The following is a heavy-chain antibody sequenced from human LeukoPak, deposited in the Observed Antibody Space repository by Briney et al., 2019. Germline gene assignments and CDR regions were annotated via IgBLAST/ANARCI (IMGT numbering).Heavy chain of an antibody. D-gene: IGHD3-10*01. CDR2: XNHSGST. Sequence: KPSETLSLTCAVYGGSFSGYYWSWIRQPPGKGLXXXXEXNHSGSTXXXXSXXXXVTISVXTSKNQFSLKLSSVTAADTAVYYCARGYRVYYGSGSYIHWGQGTLVTVSS. J-gene: IGHJ4*02. V-gene: IGHV4-34*01. CDR3: ARGYRVYYGSGSYIH. CDR1: GGSFSGYY.